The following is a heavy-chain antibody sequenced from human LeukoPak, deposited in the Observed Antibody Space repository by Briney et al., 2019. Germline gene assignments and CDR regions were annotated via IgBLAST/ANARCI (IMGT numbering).Heavy chain of an antibody. V-gene: IGHV1-2*02. Sequence: GASVKVSCKASGYTFIGYYMHWVRQAPGQGLEWMGWINPNSGGTNHAQKFQGRVTMTRDTSISTAYMELSRLRSDDTAVYYCARGRLPGLGVVVFYWGQGTLVTVSS. CDR3: ARGRLPGLGVVVFY. D-gene: IGHD3-3*01. CDR1: GYTFIGYY. J-gene: IGHJ4*02. CDR2: INPNSGGT.